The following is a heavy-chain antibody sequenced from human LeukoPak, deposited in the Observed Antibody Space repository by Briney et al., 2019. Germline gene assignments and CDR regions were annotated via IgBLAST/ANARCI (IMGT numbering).Heavy chain of an antibody. J-gene: IGHJ6*03. CDR2: IKSKTNGETR. V-gene: IGHV3-15*01. CDR1: GFTLSNAW. Sequence: GGSLRLSCAASGFTLSNAWMNWVRQAPGKGLEWVGLIKSKTNGETRDYAAPVKGRFTSSRHDSDNTLYLQMNSLRAEDTAVYYCAKDHSYYYYYYMDVWGKGTTVTVSS. CDR3: AKDHSYYYYYYMDV.